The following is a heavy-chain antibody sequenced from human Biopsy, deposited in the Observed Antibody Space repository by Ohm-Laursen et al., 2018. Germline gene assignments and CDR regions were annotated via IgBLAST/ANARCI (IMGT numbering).Heavy chain of an antibody. CDR3: ARDPLNGHKHFDY. D-gene: IGHD2-8*01. CDR1: SYTFTDYN. J-gene: IGHJ4*02. Sequence: GASVKVSCKASSYTFTDYNIHWMRQAPGQGLEWLGYIKCKTGATNYAQKFQGTVTMTRDTSISTVYLALGSLRSADTAIYYCARDPLNGHKHFDYWGQGSLVTVSS. V-gene: IGHV1-2*02. CDR2: IKCKTGAT.